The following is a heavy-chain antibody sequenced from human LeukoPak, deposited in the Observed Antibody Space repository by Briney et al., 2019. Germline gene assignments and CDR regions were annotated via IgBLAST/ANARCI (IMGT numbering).Heavy chain of an antibody. D-gene: IGHD2-21*02. V-gene: IGHV4-59*01. CDR1: GGSIGSYY. J-gene: IGHJ4*02. CDR3: ARDVLAYCGGDYYSGYFDH. CDR2: IYYSGTT. Sequence: SETLSLTCTVSGGSIGSYYWSWVRQPPGKGLEWIGYIYYSGTTKYNPSLKSRVTISVDQPKNQLSLKLSSVTAAHTAVYYCARDVLAYCGGDYYSGYFDHWPQGTLVSVPT.